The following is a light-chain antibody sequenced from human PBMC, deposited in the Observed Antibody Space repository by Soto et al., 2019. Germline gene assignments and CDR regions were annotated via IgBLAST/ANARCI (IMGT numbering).Light chain of an antibody. J-gene: IGLJ1*01. Sequence: QSALTQPPSASGSPGQSVAISCTGTSSDVGGYNYVSWYQQHPGKAPKLMIYDVSKRPSGVPDRFSGSKSGNTASLTVYGLQAEDEAEYYCSSDAGTNIVFGTGTKVTVL. CDR3: SSDAGTNIV. CDR1: SSDVGGYNY. CDR2: DVS. V-gene: IGLV2-8*01.